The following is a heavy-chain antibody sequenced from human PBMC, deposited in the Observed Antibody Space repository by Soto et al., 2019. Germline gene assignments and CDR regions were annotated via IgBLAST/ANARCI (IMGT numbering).Heavy chain of an antibody. CDR1: GYTFTSYA. CDR2: INAGNGNT. J-gene: IGHJ4*02. CDR3: ARDYYGSGSYFDY. D-gene: IGHD3-10*01. Sequence: ASVKVSCKASGYTFTSYAMHWVRQAPGQRLEGMGWINAGNGNTKYSQKFQGRVTITRDTSASTAYMELSSLRSEDTAVYYCARDYYGSGSYFDYWGQGTLVTVSS. V-gene: IGHV1-3*01.